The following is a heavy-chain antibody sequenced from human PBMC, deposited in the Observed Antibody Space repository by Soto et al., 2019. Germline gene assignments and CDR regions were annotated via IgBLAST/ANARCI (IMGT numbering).Heavy chain of an antibody. CDR2: ISNEGSNE. D-gene: IGHD5-18*01. CDR3: AREYSLAVLAPGY. Sequence: QVQLVESGGGVVQPGRSLRLSCAASGFSFGSYAMHWVRQAPGKGLEWVAVISNEGSNEHYADSLKGRFSISRDNSKNTLYLQMSSLRPEDTAVYYCAREYSLAVLAPGYWGQGTLVTVSS. CDR1: GFSFGSYA. V-gene: IGHV3-30-3*01. J-gene: IGHJ4*02.